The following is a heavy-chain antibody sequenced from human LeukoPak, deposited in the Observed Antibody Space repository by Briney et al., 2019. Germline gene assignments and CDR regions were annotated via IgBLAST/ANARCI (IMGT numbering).Heavy chain of an antibody. CDR2: MKEDGGEK. D-gene: IGHD2-8*02. CDR1: GFIFSPYW. V-gene: IGHV3-7*01. CDR3: ARVRTEWYIDL. J-gene: IGHJ2*01. Sequence: GGSLRLSCAASGFIFSPYWVTCVRQAPGMGLEWVANMKEDGGEKFYVDSVRGRFTISRDNAKNSVYLQMNSLRVEDTGVYYCARVRTEWYIDLWGRGTLVTVST.